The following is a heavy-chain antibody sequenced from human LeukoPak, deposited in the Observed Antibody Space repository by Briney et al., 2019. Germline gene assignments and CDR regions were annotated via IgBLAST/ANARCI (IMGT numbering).Heavy chain of an antibody. Sequence: GGSLRLSCTASGFTFGDYAMSWFRQAPGKGLEWVGFIRSKAYGGTTEYAASVKGRFTISRDDSKSIAYLQMNSLRAEDTAVYYCARDEEGDILTGYVDYWGQGTLVTVSS. D-gene: IGHD3-9*01. J-gene: IGHJ4*02. CDR2: IRSKAYGGTT. V-gene: IGHV3-49*03. CDR1: GFTFGDYA. CDR3: ARDEEGDILTGYVDY.